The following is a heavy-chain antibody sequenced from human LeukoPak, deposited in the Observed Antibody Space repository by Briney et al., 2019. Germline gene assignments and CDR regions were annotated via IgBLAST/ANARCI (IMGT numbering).Heavy chain of an antibody. CDR3: ACHVDTAMVTLLQDYYGMDV. D-gene: IGHD5-18*01. V-gene: IGHV1-2*02. J-gene: IGHJ6*02. Sequence: ASVKVSCKASGYTFTGYYMHWVRQAPGQGLEWMGWINPNSGGTNYAQKFQGRVTMTRDTSISTAYMELSRLRSDDTAVYYCACHVDTAMVTLLQDYYGMDVWGQGTTVTVSS. CDR2: INPNSGGT. CDR1: GYTFTGYY.